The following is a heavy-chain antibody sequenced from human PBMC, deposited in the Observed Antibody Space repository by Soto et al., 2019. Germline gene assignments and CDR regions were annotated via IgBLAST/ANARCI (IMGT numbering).Heavy chain of an antibody. CDR3: ASDPLYNWNYGFYYYGMDV. CDR1: GGTFSSYA. V-gene: IGHV1-69*01. CDR2: IIPIFGTA. Sequence: KDSCKDSGGTFSSYAISWVRQAHGQGLEWMGGIIPIFGTANYAQKFQGRVTITADESTSTAYMELSSLRSEDTAVYYCASDPLYNWNYGFYYYGMDVWGQGTTVTVSS. D-gene: IGHD1-7*01. J-gene: IGHJ6*02.